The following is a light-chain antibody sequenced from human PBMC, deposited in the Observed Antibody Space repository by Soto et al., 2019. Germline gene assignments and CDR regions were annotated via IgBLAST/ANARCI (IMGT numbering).Light chain of an antibody. CDR2: DVF. Sequence: QSVLTQPRSVSGSPGQAVTISCTGTSSDIGAYNYVFWYQQYPGKSPKLIIYDVFKRPSGVPARFSASKSGNTASLTITGLQTEDEADYTCSSLAGSYNLVFGGGTKVTVL. CDR3: SSLAGSYNLV. V-gene: IGLV2-11*01. J-gene: IGLJ3*02. CDR1: SSDIGAYNY.